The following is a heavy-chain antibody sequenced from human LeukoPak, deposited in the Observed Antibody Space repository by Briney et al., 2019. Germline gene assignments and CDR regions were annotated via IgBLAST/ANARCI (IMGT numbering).Heavy chain of an antibody. Sequence: PSETLSLTCTVSGGSISSYYWSWIRQPAGKGLEWIGCIYTSGSTNYNPSLKSRVTMSVDTSKNQFSLKLSSVTAADTAVYYCARDLGSPGGSGEWFDPWGQGTLVTVSS. CDR1: GGSISSYY. D-gene: IGHD2-15*01. CDR3: ARDLGSPGGSGEWFDP. J-gene: IGHJ5*02. CDR2: IYTSGST. V-gene: IGHV4-4*07.